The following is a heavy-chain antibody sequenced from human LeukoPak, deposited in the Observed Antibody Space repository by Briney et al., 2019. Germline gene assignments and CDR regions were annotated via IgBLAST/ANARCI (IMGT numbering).Heavy chain of an antibody. D-gene: IGHD6-19*01. CDR3: ARHYSSGWDLDY. V-gene: IGHV4-59*08. CDR1: GGSISGYY. J-gene: IGHJ4*02. CDR2: IFYDGTT. Sequence: KASETLSLTCTVSGGSISGYYWSWIQQPPGKGLEWIGYIFYDGTTSYNPSLKSRITISVDTSKNQLSLKLRSVTAADTAVYYCARHYSSGWDLDYWGQGTLVTV.